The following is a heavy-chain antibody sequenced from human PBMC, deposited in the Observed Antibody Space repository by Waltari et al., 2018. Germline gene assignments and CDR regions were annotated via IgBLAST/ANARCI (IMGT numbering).Heavy chain of an antibody. D-gene: IGHD3-3*01. CDR3: ARDWSGSGRGINY. J-gene: IGHJ4*02. V-gene: IGHV3-7*01. Sequence: VESGGGLVQPGGSLRLSCAASGFTFTTYWMSWVRQAPGKGLEWVANIKTDGSEKYDVDSVKGGFTISRDNAKNSLSLQMRTLRVEDTGRYYCARDWSGSGRGINYWGQGTLVTVSS. CDR1: GFTFTTYW. CDR2: IKTDGSEK.